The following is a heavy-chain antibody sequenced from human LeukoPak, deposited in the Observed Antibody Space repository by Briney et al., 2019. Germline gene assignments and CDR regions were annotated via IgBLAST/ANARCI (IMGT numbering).Heavy chain of an antibody. D-gene: IGHD6-13*01. CDR1: GFTFSNYA. Sequence: GGSQRLSCTASGFTFSNYAMSWVRQAPGKGLEWVSATTSSGGSTYYADSVKSRFTISRDNSKNTLFLQMNSLRAEDTAVYYCAKGIAATGVGTFDYWGQGTLVTVSS. V-gene: IGHV3-23*01. CDR2: TTSSGGST. CDR3: AKGIAATGVGTFDY. J-gene: IGHJ4*02.